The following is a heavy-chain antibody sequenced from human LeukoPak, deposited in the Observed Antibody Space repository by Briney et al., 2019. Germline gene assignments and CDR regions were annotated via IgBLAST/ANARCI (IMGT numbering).Heavy chain of an antibody. Sequence: ESSETLSLTCTVSGGSISSGDYYWSWIRQPPGKGLEWIGYIYYSGSTYYNPSLKSRVTISVDTSKNQFSLKLSSVTAADTAVYYCARVGFGGADFDYWGQGTLVTVSS. D-gene: IGHD3-16*01. V-gene: IGHV4-30-4*01. CDR1: GGSISSGDYY. J-gene: IGHJ4*02. CDR3: ARVGFGGADFDY. CDR2: IYYSGST.